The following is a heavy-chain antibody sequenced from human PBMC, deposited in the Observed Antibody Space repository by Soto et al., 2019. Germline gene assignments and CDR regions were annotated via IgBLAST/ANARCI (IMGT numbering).Heavy chain of an antibody. Sequence: EVQLVESGGGLVQPGGSLRLTCSPSGFTFKNFAMHGLRQAPGKGLDYVSSISGNGGATHHASSVKGRFTISRDNSKNILYLQMSSLRPEDSALYYCVKDYGRNWNYVFDFWGQGTLVTVSP. CDR3: VKDYGRNWNYVFDF. V-gene: IGHV3-64D*08. CDR2: ISGNGGAT. CDR1: GFTFKNFA. D-gene: IGHD1-7*01. J-gene: IGHJ4*02.